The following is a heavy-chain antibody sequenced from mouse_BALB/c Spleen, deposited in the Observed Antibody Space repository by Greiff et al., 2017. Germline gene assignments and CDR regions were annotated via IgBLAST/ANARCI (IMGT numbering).Heavy chain of an antibody. V-gene: IGHV5-4*02. J-gene: IGHJ4*01. CDR2: ISAGGSYT. Sequence: EVKLVESGGGLVKPGGSLKLSCAASGFTFSDYYMYWVRQTPEKRLEWVATISAGGSYTYYPDSVKGRFTISRDTATNTLYLQMSSLKSEDTAMYYCARVGSYDAMDYWGQGTSVTVSA. CDR3: ARVGSYDAMDY. CDR1: GFTFSDYY.